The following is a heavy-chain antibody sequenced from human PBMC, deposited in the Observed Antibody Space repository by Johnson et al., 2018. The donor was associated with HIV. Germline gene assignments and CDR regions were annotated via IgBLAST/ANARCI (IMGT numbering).Heavy chain of an antibody. V-gene: IGHV3-30*18. CDR3: AKGREGIEAFDL. Sequence: QVQLVESGGDLVQPGGSLRLSCAASGFSFSSYGMHRVHQAPGKGLAWVAVISYDGRTKYYSESVKGRFTISRDTSKNMLHLQMNSLRAEYTAVYYFAKGREGIEAFDLWGQGTMVTVSS. CDR2: ISYDGRTK. D-gene: IGHD3-10*01. J-gene: IGHJ3*01. CDR1: GFSFSSYG.